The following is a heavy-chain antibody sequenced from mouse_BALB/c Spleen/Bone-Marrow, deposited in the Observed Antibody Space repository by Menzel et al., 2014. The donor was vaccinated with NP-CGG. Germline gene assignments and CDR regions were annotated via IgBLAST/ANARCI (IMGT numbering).Heavy chain of an antibody. CDR1: GFNIEDTY. J-gene: IGHJ3*01. CDR2: IDPANGNT. Sequence: VTLKESGAELVKPGASVKLSCTASGFNIEDTYVHWVKQRPGQGLEWIGRIDPANGNTKYDPKFRGKATVTSDTSSNTAYLHLNGLTSEDTAVYYCAEGYDSWFAYWGQGTLVTVS. CDR3: AEGYDSWFAY. D-gene: IGHD2-2*01. V-gene: IGHV14-3*02.